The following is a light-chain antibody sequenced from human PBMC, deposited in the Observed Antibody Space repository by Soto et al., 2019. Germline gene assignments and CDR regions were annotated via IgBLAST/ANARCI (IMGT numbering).Light chain of an antibody. CDR2: AAS. CDR3: QHLNNYPLT. CDR1: QAINSF. V-gene: IGKV1-9*01. J-gene: IGKJ4*01. Sequence: DIQLTQSPSFLSASVGDRVTISCRASQAINSFLAWYQQKPGKAPNLLISAASILRAGVPSRFSGSGSGTEFTLTLSSLQPEDFETYYCQHLNNYPLTFGGGTKV.